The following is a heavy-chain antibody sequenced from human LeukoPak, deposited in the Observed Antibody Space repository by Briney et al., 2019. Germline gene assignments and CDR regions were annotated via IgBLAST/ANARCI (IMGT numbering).Heavy chain of an antibody. CDR3: ARVYGDYLFDY. CDR2: IKQDGSEK. D-gene: IGHD4-17*01. J-gene: IGHJ4*02. V-gene: IGHV3-7*01. Sequence: GGSLRLSCAASGFTFSSYAMSWVRQAPGKGLEWVANIKQDGSEKYYVDSVKGRFTISRDNAKNSLYLQMNSLRAEDTAVYYCARVYGDYLFDYWGQGTLVTVSS. CDR1: GFTFSSYA.